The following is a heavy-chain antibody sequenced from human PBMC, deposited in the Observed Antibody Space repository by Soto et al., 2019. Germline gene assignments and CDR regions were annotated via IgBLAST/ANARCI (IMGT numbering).Heavy chain of an antibody. CDR2: ISYDGSNK. J-gene: IGHJ4*02. Sequence: QVQLVESGGGVVQPGRSLRLSCAASGFTFSSYAMHWVRQAPGKGLEWVAVISYDGSNKYYADSVKGRFTISRDNSKNTLYLQMNSLRAEDTAVYYSARDGAWLDHWGQGTLITVSS. CDR1: GFTFSSYA. V-gene: IGHV3-30-3*01. CDR3: ARDGAWLDH. D-gene: IGHD6-19*01.